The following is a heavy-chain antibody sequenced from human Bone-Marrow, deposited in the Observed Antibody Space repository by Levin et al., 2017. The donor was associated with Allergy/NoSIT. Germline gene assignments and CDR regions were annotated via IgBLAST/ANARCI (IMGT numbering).Heavy chain of an antibody. Sequence: PSETLSLTCTVSGGSISSGGYYWSWIRQHPGKGLEWIGYIYYSGSTYYNPSLKSRVTISVDTSKNQFSLKLSSVTAADTAVYYCARMPYYYDSSGYYYVYYYGMDVWGQGTTVTVSS. CDR3: ARMPYYYDSSGYYYVYYYGMDV. CDR2: IYYSGST. V-gene: IGHV4-31*03. D-gene: IGHD3-22*01. J-gene: IGHJ6*02. CDR1: GGSISSGGYY.